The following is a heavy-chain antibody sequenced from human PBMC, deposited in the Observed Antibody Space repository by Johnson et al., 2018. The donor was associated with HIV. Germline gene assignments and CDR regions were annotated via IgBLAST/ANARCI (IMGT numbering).Heavy chain of an antibody. Sequence: VQLVESGGGLIQPGGSLRLSCAASGFTVSSNYMRWVRQAPGKGLEWVSVIYSGGSTYYSDSVKGRFTISRDNSKNTLYLQMNSLRAEDTAVYYCARDRAVRSGWYAFDIWGQGTMVTVSS. CDR2: IYSGGST. D-gene: IGHD6-13*01. CDR1: GFTVSSNY. CDR3: ARDRAVRSGWYAFDI. J-gene: IGHJ3*02. V-gene: IGHV3-53*01.